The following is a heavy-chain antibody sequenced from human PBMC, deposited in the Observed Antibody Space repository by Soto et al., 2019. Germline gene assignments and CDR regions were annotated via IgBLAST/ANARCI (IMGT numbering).Heavy chain of an antibody. CDR1: GDSIRGSSCF. V-gene: IGHV4-39*01. Sequence: PSETLSLTCTVSGDSIRGSSCFWGWLRQPPGKGLEWIGSVYYLGNTYCNPSLKSRVTISVDTSRNKFSLNLSSMTAADTAVYYCVRLDPGSSRWFLLDSWGQGTLVTVS. J-gene: IGHJ4*02. CDR3: VRLDPGSSRWFLLDS. CDR2: VYYLGNT. D-gene: IGHD6-19*01.